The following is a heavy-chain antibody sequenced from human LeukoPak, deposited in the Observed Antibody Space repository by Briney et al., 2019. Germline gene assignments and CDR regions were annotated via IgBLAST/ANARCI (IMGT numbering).Heavy chain of an antibody. Sequence: SETLSLTCAVYGGSFSGYYWSWLRQPPGKGLEWIGEINHSGSTNYNPSLKSRVTISVDTSKNQFSLKLSSVTAADTAVYYCARAGKQQPEGLSATEYYMDVWGKGTTVTVSS. V-gene: IGHV4-34*01. CDR2: INHSGST. CDR3: ARAGKQQPEGLSATEYYMDV. J-gene: IGHJ6*03. CDR1: GGSFSGYY. D-gene: IGHD2-15*01.